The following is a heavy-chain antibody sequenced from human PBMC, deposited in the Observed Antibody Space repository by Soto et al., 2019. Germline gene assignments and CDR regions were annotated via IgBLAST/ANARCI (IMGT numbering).Heavy chain of an antibody. J-gene: IGHJ3*02. D-gene: IGHD7-27*01. CDR1: GGTFSSYA. V-gene: IGHV1-69*13. CDR3: AISGDDLGAFDI. Sequence: SVKVSCKASGGTFSSYAISCVRQAPGQGLEWMGGIIPIFGTANYAQKFQGRVTITADESTSTAYMELSSLRSEDTAVYYCAISGDDLGAFDIWGQGTMVTVSS. CDR2: IIPIFGTA.